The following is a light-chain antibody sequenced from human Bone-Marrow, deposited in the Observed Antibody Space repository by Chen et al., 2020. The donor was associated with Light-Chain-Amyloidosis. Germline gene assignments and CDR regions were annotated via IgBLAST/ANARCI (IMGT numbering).Light chain of an antibody. CDR3: SSHTSSDTWV. V-gene: IGLV2-14*01. Sequence: QSALTQPASVSGSPGQSITISCTGTSSDIGGYNFVSWFQQHPGKVPKVIIYDVNNRPSGVANRFAGSKSGNTASLTISGLQAEVEADYYCSSHTSSDTWVFGGGTKLTVL. CDR2: DVN. CDR1: SSDIGGYNF. J-gene: IGLJ3*02.